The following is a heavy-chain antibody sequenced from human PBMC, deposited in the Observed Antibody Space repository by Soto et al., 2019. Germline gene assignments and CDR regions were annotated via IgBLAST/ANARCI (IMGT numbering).Heavy chain of an antibody. J-gene: IGHJ4*02. D-gene: IGHD2-2*01. CDR2: IIPVSGAA. CDR1: GGTFGSYA. V-gene: IGHV1-69*01. Sequence: QVQLVQSGAEVKKPGSSVKVSCKASGGTFGSYAFSWVRQAPGQGLEWMGGIIPVSGAAHYAQKFQVRVTITADESTSTAYMELSSLSSQDTDVYYCATALGCRSTSCTLDYWGQGTRVIVSS. CDR3: ATALGCRSTSCTLDY.